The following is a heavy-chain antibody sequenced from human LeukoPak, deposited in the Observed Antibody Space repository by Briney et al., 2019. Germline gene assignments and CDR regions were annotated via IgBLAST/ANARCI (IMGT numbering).Heavy chain of an antibody. CDR2: IGNGADT. V-gene: IGHV3-13*01. D-gene: IGHD3-16*01. J-gene: IGHJ4*02. Sequence: GGSLRLSCAASGFTLSNYDMHWIRQGAGKGLEWVSVIGNGADTYYAGSVKGRFTTSRENAKNSFYLQMNSLRAGDTAVYYCARANAGEFDYWGQGTLVTVSS. CDR1: GFTLSNYD. CDR3: ARANAGEFDY.